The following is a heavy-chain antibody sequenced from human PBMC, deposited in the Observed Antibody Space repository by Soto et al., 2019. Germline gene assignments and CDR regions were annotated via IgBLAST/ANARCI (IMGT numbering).Heavy chain of an antibody. Sequence: QVQLVESGGGVVQPGRSLRLSCAASGFTFSSYAMHWVRQAPGKGLEWVAVISYDGSNKYYADSVKGRFTISRDNSKNTLYLQMNSLRAEDTAVYYCARDYGASMYFQHWGQGTLVTVSS. V-gene: IGHV3-30-3*01. CDR3: ARDYGASMYFQH. D-gene: IGHD2-2*01. CDR1: GFTFSSYA. J-gene: IGHJ1*01. CDR2: ISYDGSNK.